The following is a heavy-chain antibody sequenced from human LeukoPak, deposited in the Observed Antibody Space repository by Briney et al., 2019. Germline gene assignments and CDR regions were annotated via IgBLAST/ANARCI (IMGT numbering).Heavy chain of an antibody. CDR1: GFTFSSYA. D-gene: IGHD5-18*01. CDR2: ISYDGSNK. V-gene: IGHV3-30*04. CDR3: ARRQLWLSYFDY. Sequence: GGSLRLSCAASGFTFSSYAMHWVRQAPGKGLEWVAVISYDGSNKYYADSVKGRFTISRDNSKNTLYLQMNSLRAEDTAVYYCARRQLWLSYFDYWGQGTLVTVSS. J-gene: IGHJ4*02.